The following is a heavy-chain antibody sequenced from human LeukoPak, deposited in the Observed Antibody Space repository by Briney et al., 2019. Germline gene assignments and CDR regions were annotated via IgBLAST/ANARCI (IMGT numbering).Heavy chain of an antibody. Sequence: SETLSLTCTVSGGSISSGGDYWSWIRQPPGKGLEWIGYIYHSGSAFYNPSLKSRVTISVDRSKNQFSLKLSSVTAADTAVYYCARTTLWEENPNDVFDIWGQGTMVTVSS. CDR1: GGSISSGGDY. D-gene: IGHD3-16*01. CDR3: ARTTLWEENPNDVFDI. CDR2: IYHSGSA. V-gene: IGHV4-30-2*01. J-gene: IGHJ3*02.